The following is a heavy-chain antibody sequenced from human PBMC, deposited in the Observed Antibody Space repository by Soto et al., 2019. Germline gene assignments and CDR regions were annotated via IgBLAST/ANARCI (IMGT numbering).Heavy chain of an antibody. CDR1: GYTFTGYY. Sequence: ASVKVSCKASGYTFTGYYIHWVRQAPGQGLEWMGWINPNSGGTNYAQKFQGRVTMARDTSISTAYMELSRLRSDDTAVYYCARGSHVNIYYYDSSGYYGTPTSLYGMDVWGQGTTVTVSS. J-gene: IGHJ6*02. D-gene: IGHD3-22*01. V-gene: IGHV1-2*02. CDR2: INPNSGGT. CDR3: ARGSHVNIYYYDSSGYYGTPTSLYGMDV.